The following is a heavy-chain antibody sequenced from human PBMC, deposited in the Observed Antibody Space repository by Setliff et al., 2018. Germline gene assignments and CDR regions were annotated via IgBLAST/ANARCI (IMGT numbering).Heavy chain of an antibody. V-gene: IGHV3-23*01. CDR1: AFTLSHFA. D-gene: IGHD2-21*02. Sequence: GGSLRLSCGASAFTLSHFAWTWVRQPPGRGLEWVSSISGNGGITKYADSVRGRFTISRDNSKNTVYLQMNSLRVEDTAKYYCAKDPNGDYVGAFDSWGRGTLVTVSS. CDR3: AKDPNGDYVGAFDS. J-gene: IGHJ5*01. CDR2: ISGNGGIT.